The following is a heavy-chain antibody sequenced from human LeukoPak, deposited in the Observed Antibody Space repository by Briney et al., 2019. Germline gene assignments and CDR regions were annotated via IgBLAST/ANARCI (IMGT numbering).Heavy chain of an antibody. CDR1: GYTFTSYY. CDR3: ARDRYSGSQRFDY. D-gene: IGHD1-26*01. J-gene: IGHJ4*02. V-gene: IGHV1-46*01. CDR2: INPSGGST. Sequence: ASVKVSCKASGYTFTSYYIHWVRQAPGQGLEWMGIINPSGGSTRYAQKFQGRVTMTRDTSTSTVSMELSSLRSEDTAVYYCARDRYSGSQRFDYWGQGTLVTVSS.